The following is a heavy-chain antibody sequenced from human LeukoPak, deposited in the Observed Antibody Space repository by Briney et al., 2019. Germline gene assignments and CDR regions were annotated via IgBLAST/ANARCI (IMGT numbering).Heavy chain of an antibody. CDR3: ARVGGYAAPFDP. J-gene: IGHJ5*02. CDR2: INSDGSST. Sequence: GGSLRLSCAASGFTFSSYWMSWVRQAPGKGLVWVSRINSDGSSTSYADSVKGRFTISRDNAKNTLYLQMNSLRAEDTAVYYCARVGGYAAPFDPWGQGTLVTVSS. D-gene: IGHD2-8*01. V-gene: IGHV3-74*01. CDR1: GFTFSSYW.